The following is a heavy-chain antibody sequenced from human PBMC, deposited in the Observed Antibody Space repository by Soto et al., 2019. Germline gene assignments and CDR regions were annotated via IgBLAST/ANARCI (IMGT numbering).Heavy chain of an antibody. CDR2: ISWNSGSI. D-gene: IGHD2-15*01. Sequence: EVQLVESGGGLVQPGRSLRLSCAASGFTFDIYAMHWVRQAPGKGLWWVSGISWNSGSIGYADSVKGRFTISRDNAKNSLYLQMNSLRAEDTALYYCAKVRQEYCSGGSCYPLYFDYWGQGTLVTVSS. CDR3: AKVRQEYCSGGSCYPLYFDY. CDR1: GFTFDIYA. J-gene: IGHJ4*02. V-gene: IGHV3-9*01.